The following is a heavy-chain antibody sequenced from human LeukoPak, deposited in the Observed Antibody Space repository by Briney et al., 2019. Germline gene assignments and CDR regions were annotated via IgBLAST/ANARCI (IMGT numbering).Heavy chain of an antibody. CDR2: IIVGSGKT. D-gene: IGHD1-26*01. J-gene: IGHJ4*02. V-gene: IGHV1-58*02. CDR3: AAELYSGTYGRCCSFAF. CDR1: GFTFSNSA. Sequence: ASVKVSCKASGFTFSNSAMQWVRQARGQRLEWIGWIIVGSGKTHYAQNFQERVTITRDMSTNTAYMELSSLRSEDTAVYYCAAELYSGTYGRCCSFAFWGQGTLVTVSS.